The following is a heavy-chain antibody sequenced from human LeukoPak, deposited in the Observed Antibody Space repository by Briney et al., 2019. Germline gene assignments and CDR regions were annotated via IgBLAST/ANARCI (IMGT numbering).Heavy chain of an antibody. D-gene: IGHD5-24*01. CDR3: ARDGGGYDS. CDR2: IKEDRSRQ. Sequence: GGSLRLSCAASGFTFSRYAMNWVRQAPGKGLEWVANIKEDRSRQYYVDSVKGRFTISRDNAKNSLYLQMNSLRVEDTAVYYCARDGGGYDSWGQGTLVTVSS. V-gene: IGHV3-7*01. J-gene: IGHJ5*01. CDR1: GFTFSRYA.